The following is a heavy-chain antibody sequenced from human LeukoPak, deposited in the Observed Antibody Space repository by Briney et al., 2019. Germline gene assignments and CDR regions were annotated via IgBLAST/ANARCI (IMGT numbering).Heavy chain of an antibody. CDR3: ARDSSQYYDFWSGYYGGGWFDP. J-gene: IGHJ5*02. V-gene: IGHV3-21*04. CDR1: GFTFSSYS. D-gene: IGHD3-3*01. CDR2: ISSSSSYI. Sequence: GGSLRLSRAASGFTFSSYSMNWVRQAPGKGLEWVSSISSSSSYIYYADSVKGRLTISRDNSKNTLYLQMNSLRAEDTAVYYCARDSSQYYDFWSGYYGGGWFDPWGQGTLVTVSS.